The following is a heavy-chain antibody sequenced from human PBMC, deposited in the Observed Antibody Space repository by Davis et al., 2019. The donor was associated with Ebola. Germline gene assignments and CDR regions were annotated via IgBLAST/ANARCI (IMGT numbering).Heavy chain of an antibody. J-gene: IGHJ6*02. D-gene: IGHD2-2*01. CDR3: ARDIVVVPAAIVYYGMDV. V-gene: IGHV3-21*01. CDR2: ISSSSSYI. Sequence: GSLRLSCAASGFTFSSYSMNWVRQAPGKGLEWVSSISSSSSYIYYADSVKGRFTISRDNAKNSLYLQMNSLRAEDTAVYYCARDIVVVPAAIVYYGMDVWGQGTTVTVSS. CDR1: GFTFSSYS.